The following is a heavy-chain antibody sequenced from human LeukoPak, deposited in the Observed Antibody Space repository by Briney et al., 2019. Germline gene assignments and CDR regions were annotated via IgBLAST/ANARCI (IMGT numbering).Heavy chain of an antibody. Sequence: ASVKVSCKASGYTFTSYGISWVRQAPGQGLEWMGWISAYNGNTNYAQKLQGRVTMTTDTSTSTAYMELRSLRSDDTAVYYCARALYYYGSGAPDYWGQGTLVAVSS. D-gene: IGHD3-10*01. J-gene: IGHJ4*02. CDR3: ARALYYYGSGAPDY. CDR2: ISAYNGNT. CDR1: GYTFTSYG. V-gene: IGHV1-18*01.